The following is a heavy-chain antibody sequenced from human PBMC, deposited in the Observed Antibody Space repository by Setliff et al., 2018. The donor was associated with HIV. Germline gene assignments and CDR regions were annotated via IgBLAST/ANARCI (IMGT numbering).Heavy chain of an antibody. CDR2: ISGSGGST. Sequence: GGSLRLSCAASGFSFSSYAMNWVRQAPGKGLEWVSVISGSGGSTFYADSVKGRFTISRDNSKNTLYLQMNSLRAEDTAVYYCARVYGRGYFDTSGYFDYWGQGTPVTVSS. CDR3: ARVYGRGYFDTSGYFDY. J-gene: IGHJ4*02. CDR1: GFSFSSYA. V-gene: IGHV3-23*01. D-gene: IGHD3-22*01.